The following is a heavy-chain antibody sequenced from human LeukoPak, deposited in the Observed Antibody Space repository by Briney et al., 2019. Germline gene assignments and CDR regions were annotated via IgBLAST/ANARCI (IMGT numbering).Heavy chain of an antibody. D-gene: IGHD1-26*01. CDR3: AKGLQWELPIDY. J-gene: IGHJ4*02. CDR1: GFTFSSYA. V-gene: IGHV3-23*01. Sequence: GGSLRLSCAASGFTFSSYAMSWVRQAPGKGLEWVSSISGSGGSTYYADSVKGRFTISRDNSKNTLYVQMNSLRAEDTAVYSCAKGLQWELPIDYWGQGTLVTVSS. CDR2: ISGSGGST.